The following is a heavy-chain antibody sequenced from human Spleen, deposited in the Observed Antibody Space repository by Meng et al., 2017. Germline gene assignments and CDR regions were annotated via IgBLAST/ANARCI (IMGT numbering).Heavy chain of an antibody. V-gene: IGHV4-39*07. CDR3: ARDSFGDPVTAS. Sequence: GSLRLSCTVSGGSISSSSYYWGWIRQPPGKGLEWIGSIYYSGSTYYNPSLKSRVTISVDTSKNQFSLKLSSVTAADTAVYYCARDSFGDPVTASWGQGTLVTVSS. CDR1: GGSISSSSYY. CDR2: IYYSGST. D-gene: IGHD2-21*02. J-gene: IGHJ5*02.